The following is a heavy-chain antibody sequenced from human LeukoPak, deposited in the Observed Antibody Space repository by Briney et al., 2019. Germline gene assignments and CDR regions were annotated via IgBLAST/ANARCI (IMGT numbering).Heavy chain of an antibody. CDR2: ISNSGSSI. CDR3: ARTTTSGTFFDY. Sequence: PGGSLRLSCAASGFTLGNYEMNWVRQAPGKGLEWLSYISNSGSSIYYSDSVKGRFTISRDNAKNSLYLQMNSLRVEDTAVYYCARTTTSGTFFDYWGQGTQVTVSS. J-gene: IGHJ4*02. D-gene: IGHD6-19*01. CDR1: GFTLGNYE. V-gene: IGHV3-48*03.